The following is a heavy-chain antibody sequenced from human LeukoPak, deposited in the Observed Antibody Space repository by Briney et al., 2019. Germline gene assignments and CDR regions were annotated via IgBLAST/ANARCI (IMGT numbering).Heavy chain of an antibody. CDR3: ARGGGSYYEDY. CDR1: GGSFSGYY. V-gene: IGHV4-34*01. CDR2: INHSGST. Sequence: SETLSLTCAVYGGSFSGYYWTWIRQPPGKGLEWIGEINHSGSTNCNPSLKSRVTISVDTSKNQISLNLNPVTAADTAVYYCARGGGSYYEDYWGQGTLVTVSS. D-gene: IGHD1-26*01. J-gene: IGHJ4*02.